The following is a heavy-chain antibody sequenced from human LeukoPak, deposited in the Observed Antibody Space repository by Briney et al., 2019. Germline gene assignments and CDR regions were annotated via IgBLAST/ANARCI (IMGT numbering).Heavy chain of an antibody. V-gene: IGHV4-34*01. CDR3: ARADWPITMIGQGAFDI. J-gene: IGHJ3*02. D-gene: IGHD3-22*01. Sequence: SETLSLTCAVYGGSFSAYYWSWVRQPPGKGLEWIGEINHSGSTNYNPSLKRRGTILLDTSKNHFSLKLSSVTAADTAVYYCARADWPITMIGQGAFDIWGHGTMVTVSS. CDR1: GGSFSAYY. CDR2: INHSGST.